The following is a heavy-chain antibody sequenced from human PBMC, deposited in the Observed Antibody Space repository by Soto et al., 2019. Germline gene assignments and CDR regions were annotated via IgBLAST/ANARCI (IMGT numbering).Heavy chain of an antibody. CDR2: INHSGST. CDR3: ARESTVTTGIDY. J-gene: IGHJ4*02. V-gene: IGHV4-34*01. CDR1: VGSFSDYY. D-gene: IGHD4-4*01. Sequence: ETLSLTGAVYVGSFSDYYWSWIRQPPGKGLEWIGEINHSGSTNYDPSLKSRVTISVDTSKSQFSLRLSSVTAADTAVYYCARESTVTTGIDYWGQGTLVTVSS.